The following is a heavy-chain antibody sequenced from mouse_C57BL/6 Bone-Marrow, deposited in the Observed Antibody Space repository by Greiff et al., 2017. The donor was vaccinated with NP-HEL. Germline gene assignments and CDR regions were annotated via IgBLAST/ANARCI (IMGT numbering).Heavy chain of an antibody. D-gene: IGHD1-1*01. CDR1: GYTFTDYE. CDR2: IDPETGGT. V-gene: IGHV1-15*01. J-gene: IGHJ3*01. Sequence: QVQLQQSGAELVRPGASVTLSCKASGYTFTDYEMHWVKQTPVHGLEWIGAIDPETGGTAYNQKFKGKAILTADKSSSTAYLELRSLTSEDSAVYYFTRYYYGSRSWFAYWGQGTLVTVSA. CDR3: TRYYYGSRSWFAY.